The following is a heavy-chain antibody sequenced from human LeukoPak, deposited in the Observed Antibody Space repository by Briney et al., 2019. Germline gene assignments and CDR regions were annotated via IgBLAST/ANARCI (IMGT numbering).Heavy chain of an antibody. CDR3: ARGGIQDY. V-gene: IGHV1-8*02. CDR2: MNPNSGNT. Sequence: ASVKVSCKASGYTFTGYYMHWVRQAPGQGLEWMGWMNPNSGNTGYAQKFQGRVTMTRNTSISTAYMELSSLRSEDTAVYYCARGGIQDYWGQGTLVTVSS. CDR1: GYTFTGYY. J-gene: IGHJ4*02.